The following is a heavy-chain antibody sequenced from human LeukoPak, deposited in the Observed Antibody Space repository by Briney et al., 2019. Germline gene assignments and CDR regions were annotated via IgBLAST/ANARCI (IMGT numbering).Heavy chain of an antibody. CDR3: AKTPGYYDSSGYPTYYFDY. V-gene: IGHV3-23*01. CDR1: EFTFNNYA. CDR2: ISGSGGST. J-gene: IGHJ4*02. D-gene: IGHD3-22*01. Sequence: PGGPLRLSCAASEFTFNNYAMSWVRQAPGKGLEWVSAISGSGGSTYYADSVKGRFTISRDNSKNTLYLQMNSLRAEDTAIYYCAKTPGYYDSSGYPTYYFDYWGQGTLVTVSS.